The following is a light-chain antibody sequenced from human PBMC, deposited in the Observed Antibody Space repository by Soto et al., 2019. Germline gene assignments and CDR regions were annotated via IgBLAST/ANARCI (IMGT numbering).Light chain of an antibody. CDR3: HQYYGYPYT. V-gene: IGKV1-5*01. CDR1: QNINTW. CDR2: DAS. J-gene: IGKJ2*01. Sequence: DIQMTQSPSTLSASIGDRITITCRASQNINTWLAWYQQKPGRAPKVLLYDASSLESGVPSRISGSGSGTEFILTISSLQLDDFATYYCHQYYGYPYTFGQGTKLEIQ.